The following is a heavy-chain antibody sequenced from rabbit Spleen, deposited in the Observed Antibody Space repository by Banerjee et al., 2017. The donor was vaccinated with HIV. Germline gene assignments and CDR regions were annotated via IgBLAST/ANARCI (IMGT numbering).Heavy chain of an antibody. Sequence: QSLEESGGDLVKPGTSLTLTCTASGFSFSSSYVIYWVRQAPGKGLEWIGYIVTGNGNTYYASWAKGRLTISKTSSTTVSLQMTSLTVADTATYFCARSSDSNDRPNLWGPGTLVTVS. CDR2: IVTGNGNT. CDR1: GFSFSSSYV. J-gene: IGHJ4*01. V-gene: IGHV1S40*01. D-gene: IGHD1-1*01. CDR3: ARSSDSNDRPNL.